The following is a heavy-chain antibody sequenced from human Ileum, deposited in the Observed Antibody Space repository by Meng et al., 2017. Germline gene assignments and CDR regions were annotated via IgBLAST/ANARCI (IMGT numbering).Heavy chain of an antibody. CDR1: GGSISSSFY. D-gene: IGHD2-15*01. V-gene: IGHV4-4*02. CDR3: VRHGGKYFDS. J-gene: IGHJ4*02. CDR2: IYLAGSP. Sequence: VRLQGAGPGLVEPSGTLSLTCTVSGGSISSSFYCSWVRQSPGKGLEWIGQIYLAGSPNYNPSLESRVTISVDKSKNQFSLRLTSVTAADTAIFYCVRHGGKYFDSWGQGTLVTVSS.